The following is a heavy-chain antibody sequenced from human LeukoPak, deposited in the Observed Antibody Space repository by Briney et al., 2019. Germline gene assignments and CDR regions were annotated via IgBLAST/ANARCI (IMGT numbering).Heavy chain of an antibody. V-gene: IGHV4-39*01. CDR1: GGSISSSSYY. CDR2: IYYSGST. CDR3: ARHHVEWERLHVGYYGMDV. Sequence: SETLSLTCTVSGGSISSSSYYWGWIRQPPGKGLEWIGSIYYSGSTYYNPSLKSRVTISVDTSKNQFSLKLSSVTAADTAVYYCARHHVEWERLHVGYYGMDVWGQGTTVTVSS. J-gene: IGHJ6*02. D-gene: IGHD1-26*01.